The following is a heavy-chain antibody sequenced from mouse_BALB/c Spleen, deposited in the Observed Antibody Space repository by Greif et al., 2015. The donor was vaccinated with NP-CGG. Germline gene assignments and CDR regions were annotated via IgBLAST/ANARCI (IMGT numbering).Heavy chain of an antibody. D-gene: IGHD1-1*01. Sequence: EVQGVESGGGLVQPGGSLRLSCATSGFTFSDFYMEWVRQPPGKRLEWIAASRNKANDYTTEYSASVKGRFIVSRDTSQSILYLQMNALRAGDTAIYYCARDYYGSSYWYFDVWGAGTTVTVSS. V-gene: IGHV7-1*02. J-gene: IGHJ1*01. CDR1: GFTFSDFY. CDR3: ARDYYGSSYWYFDV. CDR2: SRNKANDYTT.